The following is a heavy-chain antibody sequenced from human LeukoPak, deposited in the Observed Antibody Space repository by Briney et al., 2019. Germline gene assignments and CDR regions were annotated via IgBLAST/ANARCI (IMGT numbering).Heavy chain of an antibody. CDR1: GYTFTGYY. Sequence: GASVKVSCKASGYTFTGYYMHWVRQAPGQGLEWMGRINPNSGGTNYAQKLQGRVTMTTDTSTSTAYMELRSLRSDDTAVYYCARVNPSITMIGVVYHYYYMDVWGKGTTVTVSS. D-gene: IGHD3-22*01. V-gene: IGHV1-2*02. J-gene: IGHJ6*03. CDR3: ARVNPSITMIGVVYHYYYMDV. CDR2: INPNSGGT.